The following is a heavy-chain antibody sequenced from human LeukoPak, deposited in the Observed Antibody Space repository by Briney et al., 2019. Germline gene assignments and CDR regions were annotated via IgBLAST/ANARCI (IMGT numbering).Heavy chain of an antibody. J-gene: IGHJ5*02. CDR1: GFTFSSYA. CDR3: AKGPNRMVRGVDNWFDP. CDR2: ISGSGGST. D-gene: IGHD3-10*01. V-gene: IGHV3-23*01. Sequence: PGGSLRLSCAASGFTFSSYAMSWVRQAPGKGLEWVSAISGSGGSTYYADSVKGRFTISRDNAKNSLYLQMNSLRAEDTALYYCAKGPNRMVRGVDNWFDPWGQGTLVTVSS.